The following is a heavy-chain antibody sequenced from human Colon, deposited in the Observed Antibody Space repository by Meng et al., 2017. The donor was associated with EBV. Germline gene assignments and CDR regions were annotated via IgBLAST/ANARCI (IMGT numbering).Heavy chain of an antibody. CDR3: ARGKQDAWGLLAY. J-gene: IGHJ4*02. CDR1: VVSISSNIR. V-gene: IGHV4-4*02. CDR2: IDDSGST. D-gene: IGHD1-26*01. Sequence: QVQLQGPGTGLGKPSGTLSLACGVSVVSISSNIRWTWVRQPPGKGLEWIGDIDDSGSTNYNPSLNSRISISLDKSKNHFSLKVNSVTAADTAVYYCARGKQDAWGLLAYWGQGALVTVSS.